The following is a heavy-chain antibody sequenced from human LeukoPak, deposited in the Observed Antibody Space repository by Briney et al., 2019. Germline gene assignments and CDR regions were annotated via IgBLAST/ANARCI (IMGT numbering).Heavy chain of an antibody. Sequence: GASVKVSCKASGGTFSSYAISWVRQAPGQGLEWMGGIIPIFGTANYAQKFQGRVTITTDESTSTAYMELSSLRSEDTAVYYCARALVYASSGYQPFDYWGQGTLVTVSS. CDR3: ARALVYASSGYQPFDY. D-gene: IGHD3-22*01. CDR2: IIPIFGTA. J-gene: IGHJ4*02. V-gene: IGHV1-69*05. CDR1: GGTFSSYA.